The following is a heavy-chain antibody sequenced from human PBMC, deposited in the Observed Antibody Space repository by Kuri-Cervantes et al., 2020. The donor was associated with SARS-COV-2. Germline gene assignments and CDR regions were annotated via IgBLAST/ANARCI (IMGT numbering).Heavy chain of an antibody. D-gene: IGHD3-10*01. V-gene: IGHV2-70*11. CDR2: IDWDDDK. CDR1: GFSLSTSGMC. CDR3: ARSRITMVLGVINDY. J-gene: IGHJ4*02. Sequence: SGPTLVKPTQTLTLTCTFSGFSLSTSGMCVSWIRQPPGKALEWLARIDWDDDKYYSTSLKTRLTISKDTSKNQVVLTMTNMDPVDTATYYCARSRITMVLGVINDYWGQGTLVTVSS.